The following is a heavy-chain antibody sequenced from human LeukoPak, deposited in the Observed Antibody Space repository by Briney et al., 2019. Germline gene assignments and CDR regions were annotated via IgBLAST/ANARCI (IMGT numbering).Heavy chain of an antibody. CDR2: ISYDGTNK. V-gene: IGHV3-30*18. Sequence: PGGSLRLSCVASGFTFSSYGMHWVRQAPGKGLEGVAVISYDGTNKYYADSVKGRFTISRDNTKNTLYLQMNSLRAEDTAVYYCAKALTVTDAFDIWGQGTVVTVSS. CDR1: GFTFSSYG. J-gene: IGHJ3*02. CDR3: AKALTVTDAFDI. D-gene: IGHD4-17*01.